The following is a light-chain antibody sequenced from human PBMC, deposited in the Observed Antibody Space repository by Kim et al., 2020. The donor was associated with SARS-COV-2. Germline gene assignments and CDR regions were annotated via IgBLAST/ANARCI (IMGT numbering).Light chain of an antibody. CDR2: KAS. V-gene: IGKV1-5*03. CDR1: QSISSW. J-gene: IGKJ2*01. Sequence: DIQMTQSPSTLSASVGDRVTITCRASQSISSWLAWYQQKPGKAPKLLIYKASSLESGVPSRFSGSGSGTEFTLTISSLQPDDFATYYCQQYNSYPIMYTFGQGTKLEI. CDR3: QQYNSYPIMYT.